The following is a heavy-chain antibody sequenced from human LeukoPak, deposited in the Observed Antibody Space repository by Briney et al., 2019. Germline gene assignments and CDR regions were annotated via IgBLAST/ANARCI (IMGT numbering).Heavy chain of an antibody. Sequence: GGSLRLSCAASGFTFSSYAMSWVRQAPGKGLEWVSAISGSGGSTYYADSVKGRFTISRDSSKNTLYLQMNSLRAEDTAVYYCAKLLTSGWRPIDYWGQGTLVTVSS. CDR1: GFTFSSYA. J-gene: IGHJ4*02. CDR2: ISGSGGST. V-gene: IGHV3-23*01. CDR3: AKLLTSGWRPIDY. D-gene: IGHD6-19*01.